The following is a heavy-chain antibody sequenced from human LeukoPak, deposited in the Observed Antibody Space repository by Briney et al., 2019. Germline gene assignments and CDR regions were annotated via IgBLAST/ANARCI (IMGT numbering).Heavy chain of an antibody. V-gene: IGHV3-33*08. CDR3: ARPYGDYGLDAFDI. CDR1: GFTLTSYA. J-gene: IGHJ3*02. CDR2: IWYDGSNK. D-gene: IGHD4-17*01. Sequence: PGGSLRLSCAASGFTLTSYAMSWVRQAPGKGLEWVAVIWYDGSNKYYADSVKGRFTISRDNSKNTLYLQMNSLRAEDTAVYYCARPYGDYGLDAFDIWGQGTMVTVSS.